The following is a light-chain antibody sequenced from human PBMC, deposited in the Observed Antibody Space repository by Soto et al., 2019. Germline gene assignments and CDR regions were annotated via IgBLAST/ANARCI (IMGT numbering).Light chain of an antibody. CDR3: QQYNSYLWP. J-gene: IGKJ1*01. Sequence: DIHMAQSPSTLSASVGDRVTITCRAGQSISSWLAWYQQKPGKAPKILIYDASSLESVVPSRFRGRGSGTEFTLNISSLQPDDFATYYCQQYNSYLWPFGQGTKV. V-gene: IGKV1-5*01. CDR1: QSISSW. CDR2: DAS.